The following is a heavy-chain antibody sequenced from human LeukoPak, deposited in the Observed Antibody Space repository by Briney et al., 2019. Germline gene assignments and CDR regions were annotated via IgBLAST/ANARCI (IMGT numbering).Heavy chain of an antibody. CDR1: GGTFSSYA. CDR3: ARDWDGGSYHD. J-gene: IGHJ4*02. V-gene: IGHV1-69*05. CDR2: IIPIFGTA. D-gene: IGHD2-15*01. Sequence: SVKVSCKAPGGTFSSYAISWVRQAPGQGLEWMGRIIPIFGTANYAQKFQGRVTITTDESTSTAYMELSSLRSEDTAVYYCARDWDGGSYHDWGQGTLVTVSS.